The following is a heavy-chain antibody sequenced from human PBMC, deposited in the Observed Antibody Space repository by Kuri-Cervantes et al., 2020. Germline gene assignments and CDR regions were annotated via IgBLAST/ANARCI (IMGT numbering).Heavy chain of an antibody. J-gene: IGHJ3*02. Sequence: ASVKVSCKASGYTFTGYYMHWVRQAPGQGLEWMGWINPNSGGTNYAQKFQGRVTMTRDTSISTAYMELSRLRSDDTAVYYCARGVYYDSSGSYAFDIWGQGTMVTVSS. D-gene: IGHD3-22*01. V-gene: IGHV1-2*02. CDR3: ARGVYYDSSGSYAFDI. CDR1: GYTFTGYY. CDR2: INPNSGGT.